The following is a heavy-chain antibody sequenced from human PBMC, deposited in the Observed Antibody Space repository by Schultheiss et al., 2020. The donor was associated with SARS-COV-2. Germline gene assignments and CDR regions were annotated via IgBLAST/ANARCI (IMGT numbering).Heavy chain of an antibody. CDR2: ISSSSSYI. Sequence: GGSLRLSCAASGFTFSSYWMHWVRQAPGKGLEWVSSISSSSSYIYYADSVKGRFTISRDNAKNSLYLQMNSLRAEDTAVYYCARENYDFWSGYPYWGQGTLVTVSS. D-gene: IGHD3-3*01. CDR3: ARENYDFWSGYPY. V-gene: IGHV3-21*01. J-gene: IGHJ4*02. CDR1: GFTFSSYW.